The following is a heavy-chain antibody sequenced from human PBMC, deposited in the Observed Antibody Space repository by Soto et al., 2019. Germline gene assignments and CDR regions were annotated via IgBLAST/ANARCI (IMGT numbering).Heavy chain of an antibody. CDR2: INPHSGDT. V-gene: IGHV1-2*02. CDR1: GYTFINYY. J-gene: IGHJ6*02. Sequence: QVQLVQSGADLKKPGASVKVSCKSSGYTFINYYVHWVRQAPGQGLEWMGWINPHSGDTEYSQKFQGRVPMTRDTSISTVFMELSRLTYDDTALYFCARQGEPYISPRDSYGMDVWGQGTSVTVSS. D-gene: IGHD3-16*01. CDR3: ARQGEPYISPRDSYGMDV.